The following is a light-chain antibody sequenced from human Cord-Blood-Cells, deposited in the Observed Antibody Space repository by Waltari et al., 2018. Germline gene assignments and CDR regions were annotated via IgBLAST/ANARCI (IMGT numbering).Light chain of an antibody. CDR3: QQYNNWPPWT. CDR1: QSVSSN. J-gene: IGKJ1*01. CDR2: GAS. Sequence: EIVMPQSPATLSVPPGERATPPCRASQSVSSNLAWYQQKPGQAPRLLIYGASTRATGIPARFSGSGSGTEFTLTISSLQSEDFAVYYCQQYNNWPPWTFGQGTKVEIK. V-gene: IGKV3-15*01.